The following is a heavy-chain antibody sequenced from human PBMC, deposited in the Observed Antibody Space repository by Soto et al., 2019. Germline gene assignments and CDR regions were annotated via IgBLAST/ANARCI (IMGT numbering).Heavy chain of an antibody. J-gene: IGHJ4*02. Sequence: SETLSLTCTVSGGSISSYYWSWIRQPPGKGLEWIGYIYYSGSTNYNPSLKSRVTISVDTSKNQFSLKLSSVTAADTAVYYCARWDATVGDLEYYFDYWGQGTLVTVSS. D-gene: IGHD3-3*01. CDR1: GGSISSYY. CDR3: ARWDATVGDLEYYFDY. V-gene: IGHV4-59*08. CDR2: IYYSGST.